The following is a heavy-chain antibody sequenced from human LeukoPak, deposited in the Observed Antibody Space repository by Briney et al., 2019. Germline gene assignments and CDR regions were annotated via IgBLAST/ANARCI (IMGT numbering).Heavy chain of an antibody. CDR1: GFTFSSYG. V-gene: IGHV3-30*03. CDR3: ARSTAATDYYYYYYMDV. Sequence: GGSLRLSCAASGFTFSSYGMHWVRQAPGKGLEWVAVISYDGSNKYYADSVKGRFTISRDNSKNTLYLQMNSLRAEDTAVYYCARSTAATDYYYYYYMDVWGKGTTVTVSS. J-gene: IGHJ6*03. D-gene: IGHD2-15*01. CDR2: ISYDGSNK.